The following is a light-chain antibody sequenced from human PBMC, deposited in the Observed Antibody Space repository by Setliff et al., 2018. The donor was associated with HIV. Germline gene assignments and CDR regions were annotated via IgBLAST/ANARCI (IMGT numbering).Light chain of an antibody. Sequence: QSALTRPRTVSGSPGQSVTMSCTGTSSAVGGYNYVSWYQQHPGKAPKLLIYDVSKRPSGVPDRFSGSKSGNTSFLTISGLQGEDEADYYCCSYAGSYTVLFGGGTNVTVL. CDR1: SSAVGGYNY. V-gene: IGLV2-11*01. CDR2: DVS. CDR3: CSYAGSYTVL. J-gene: IGLJ2*01.